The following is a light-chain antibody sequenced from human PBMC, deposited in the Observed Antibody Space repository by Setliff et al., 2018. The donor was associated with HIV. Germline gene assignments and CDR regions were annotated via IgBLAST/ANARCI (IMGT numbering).Light chain of an antibody. Sequence: QSALTQPASVSGTPGQSITISCTGSSSDIGTYDRVSWYQQRPDGGPRLIIYDVIHRPSGVPHRFSGSKSGNTASLTISGLQAEDEADYYCNSYRSRSTYVFGTGTKVTVL. CDR3: NSYRSRSTYV. J-gene: IGLJ1*01. CDR1: SSDIGTYDR. V-gene: IGLV2-14*03. CDR2: DVI.